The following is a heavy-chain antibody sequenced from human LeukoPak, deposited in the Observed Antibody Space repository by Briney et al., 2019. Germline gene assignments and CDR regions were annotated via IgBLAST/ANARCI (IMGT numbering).Heavy chain of an antibody. CDR2: INHSGST. CDR3: ARGGLRFLEWLPYWFDP. CDR1: GGSIRSSSYY. J-gene: IGHJ5*02. Sequence: SETLSLTCTVSGGSIRSSSYYWGWIRQPPGKGLEWIGEINHSGSTNYNPSLKSRVTISVDTSKNQFSLKLSSVTAADTAVYYCARGGLRFLEWLPYWFDPWGQGTLVTVSS. V-gene: IGHV4-39*07. D-gene: IGHD3-3*01.